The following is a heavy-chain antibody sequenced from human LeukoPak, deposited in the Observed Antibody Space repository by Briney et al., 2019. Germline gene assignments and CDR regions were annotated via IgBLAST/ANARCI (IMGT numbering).Heavy chain of an antibody. D-gene: IGHD6-19*01. CDR2: IYTSGST. CDR3: ARDRPPSSGGPRLFDY. Sequence: PSETLCLTCTVSGGSISSYYWSWIRQPAGKGLEWIGRIYTSGSTNYNPSLKSRVTMSVDTSKNQFSLKLSSVTAADTAVYYCARDRPPSSGGPRLFDYWGQGTLVTVSS. J-gene: IGHJ4*02. V-gene: IGHV4-4*07. CDR1: GGSISSYY.